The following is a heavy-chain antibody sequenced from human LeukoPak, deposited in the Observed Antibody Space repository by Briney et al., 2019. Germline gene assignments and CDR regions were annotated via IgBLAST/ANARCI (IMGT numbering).Heavy chain of an antibody. D-gene: IGHD1-26*01. Sequence: PGGSLRLSCVASGFTFSSYGIHWVRQAPGKGLEWVAFIRYDGSNKYYADSVKGRFTISRDNSKNTLYLQMNSLRAEDTAVYYCATGAKVLFDYWGQGTLVTVSS. CDR3: ATGAKVLFDY. CDR1: GFTFSSYG. CDR2: IRYDGSNK. V-gene: IGHV3-30*02. J-gene: IGHJ4*02.